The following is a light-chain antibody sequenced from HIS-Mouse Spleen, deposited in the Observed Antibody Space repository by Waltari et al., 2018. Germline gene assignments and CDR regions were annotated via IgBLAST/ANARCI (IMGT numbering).Light chain of an antibody. J-gene: IGLJ2*01. CDR1: NIGSKS. CDR2: DDS. Sequence: SYVLTQPPSVSVAPGKTARITCGGNNIGSKSVHWYQQKPGQAPVLVVYDDSARPSGIPERFSDSNAGNTATLTISRVEAGDEADYYCQVWDSSSDHVVFGGGTKLTVL. V-gene: IGLV3-21*03. CDR3: QVWDSSSDHVV.